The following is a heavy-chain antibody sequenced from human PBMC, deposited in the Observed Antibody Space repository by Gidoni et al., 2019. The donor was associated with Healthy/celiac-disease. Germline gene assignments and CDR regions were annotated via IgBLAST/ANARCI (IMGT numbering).Heavy chain of an antibody. D-gene: IGHD1-26*01. CDR2: IIPIFGTA. CDR1: GGTFSSYA. CDR3: ARAGIVGATPYYYYYMDV. V-gene: IGHV1-69*01. Sequence: QVQLVQSGAEVKKPGSSVKVSCTASGGTFSSYAISWVRQAPGQGLEWMGGIIPIFGTANYAQKFQGRVTITADESTSTAYMELSSLRSEDTAVYYCARAGIVGATPYYYYYMDVWGKGTTVTVSS. J-gene: IGHJ6*03.